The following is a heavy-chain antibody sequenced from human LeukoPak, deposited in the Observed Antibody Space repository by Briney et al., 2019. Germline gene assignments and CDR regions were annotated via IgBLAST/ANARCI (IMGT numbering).Heavy chain of an antibody. D-gene: IGHD5-18*01. Sequence: QPGRSLRLSCAASGFTFSEPNMHWVRQAPGKGLEWVPVISCDGSNKSYADSVKGRFTIYRNNSKSTLYVQMNSLRAEDTAVYYCARDCGYIYGHVCDYWGQGTLVTVSS. V-gene: IGHV3-30-3*01. CDR1: GFTFSEPN. J-gene: IGHJ4*02. CDR2: ISCDGSNK. CDR3: ARDCGYIYGHVCDY.